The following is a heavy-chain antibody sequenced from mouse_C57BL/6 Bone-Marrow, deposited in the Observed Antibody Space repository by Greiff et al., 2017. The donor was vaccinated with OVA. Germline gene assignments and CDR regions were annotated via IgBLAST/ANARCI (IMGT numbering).Heavy chain of an antibody. CDR1: GYTFTTYY. CDR3: ARGDWDYFDY. J-gene: IGHJ2*01. V-gene: IGHV1-84*01. Sequence: VQLQESGPELVKPGASVKLSCKASGYTFTTYYITWGKKRPGQGLEWIGWIYPGSGNTKYNEKFKGKATLTVDTSSSTAYMQLSSLTSEDSAVYYCARGDWDYFDYWGQGTTLTVSS. D-gene: IGHD4-1*01. CDR2: IYPGSGNT.